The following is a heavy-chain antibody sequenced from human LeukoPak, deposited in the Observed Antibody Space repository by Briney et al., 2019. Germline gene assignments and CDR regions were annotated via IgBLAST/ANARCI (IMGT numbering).Heavy chain of an antibody. D-gene: IGHD4-23*01. Sequence: GGSLRLSCAASGFTFSSYAMSWGRQAPGKGLEWVSSISSSSSYIYYADSVKGRFTISRDNAKNSLYLQMNSLRAEDTAVYYCARDSHTSTVVISLTFDYWGQGTLVTVSS. CDR1: GFTFSSYA. CDR2: ISSSSSYI. V-gene: IGHV3-21*01. J-gene: IGHJ4*02. CDR3: ARDSHTSTVVISLTFDY.